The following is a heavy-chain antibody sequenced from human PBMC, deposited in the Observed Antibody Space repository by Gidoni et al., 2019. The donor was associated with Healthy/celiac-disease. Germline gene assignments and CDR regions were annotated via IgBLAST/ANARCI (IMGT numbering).Heavy chain of an antibody. V-gene: IGHV1-18*01. CDR3: ARDRYSRRFGELWGYY. D-gene: IGHD3-10*01. CDR1: GYTLTSYG. CDR2: ISADNGNT. J-gene: IGHJ4*02. Sequence: QVQLVQSGAEVKNPGAAVKVSCTASGYTLTSYGISWVRQAPGQGLEWMGGISADNGNTNYAQKLEGRVTMATETSTSTAYMELRSLGSDDTAVYYCARDRYSRRFGELWGYYWGQGTLVTVSS.